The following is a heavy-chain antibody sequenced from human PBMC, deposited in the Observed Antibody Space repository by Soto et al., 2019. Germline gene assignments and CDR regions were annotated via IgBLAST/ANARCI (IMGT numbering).Heavy chain of an antibody. CDR1: GFTFSDYY. Sequence: PXGSLRLSFAASGFTFSDYYVSWIRQTPGKGLEWVSYISESGSTIYYADSVKGRFTISRDNAKNSLYLQMNSLRAEDTAVYYCARHPRRPTMARGVLNWFDPWGQGTLVTVSS. CDR2: ISESGSTI. D-gene: IGHD3-10*01. J-gene: IGHJ5*02. V-gene: IGHV3-11*01. CDR3: ARHPRRPTMARGVLNWFDP.